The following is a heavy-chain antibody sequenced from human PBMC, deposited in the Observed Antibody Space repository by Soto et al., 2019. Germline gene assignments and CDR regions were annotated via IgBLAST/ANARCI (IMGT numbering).Heavy chain of an antibody. CDR1: GGSISSSSYY. Sequence: SETLSLTCTVSGGSISSSSYYWGWIRQPPGKGLEWNGSIYYSGSTYYNPSLKSRVTISVDTSKNQFSLKLSSVTAADTAVYYCACIFSGGYGYGFYYYGMDVWGQGTTVTVSS. D-gene: IGHD5-18*01. CDR3: ACIFSGGYGYGFYYYGMDV. J-gene: IGHJ6*02. V-gene: IGHV4-39*01. CDR2: IYYSGST.